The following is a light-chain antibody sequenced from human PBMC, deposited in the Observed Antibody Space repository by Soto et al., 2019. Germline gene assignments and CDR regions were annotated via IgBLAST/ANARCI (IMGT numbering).Light chain of an antibody. CDR2: GAS. J-gene: IGKJ1*01. Sequence: ETELTQSPGTLSLSPGKRANLSCSSSQSISSSYLAWYQQRPGQAPRLLIYGASSRATGIPDRLSGSGSGTEFTLTISRLEPEDFAVYYCQQYGSSSWTFGQGTKVDIK. CDR3: QQYGSSSWT. V-gene: IGKV3-20*01. CDR1: QSISSSY.